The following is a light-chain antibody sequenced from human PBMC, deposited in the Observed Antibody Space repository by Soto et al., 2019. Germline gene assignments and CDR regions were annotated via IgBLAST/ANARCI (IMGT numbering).Light chain of an antibody. CDR1: QSLVYSCGNTY. CDR2: KVS. CDR3: MQGTHWPRT. Sequence: DIVMTQSPLSLPVTLGQPASISCRSSQSLVYSCGNTYLNWXXQRPGQXPRRLIYKVSNRDSGVPDRLSGSGSGTDFTLKISRVEAEDVGVYYCMQGTHWPRTLGQGTTVDIK. J-gene: IGKJ1*01. V-gene: IGKV2-30*01.